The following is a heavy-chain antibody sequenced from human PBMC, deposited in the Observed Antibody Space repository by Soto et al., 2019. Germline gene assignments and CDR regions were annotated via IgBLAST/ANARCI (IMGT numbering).Heavy chain of an antibody. V-gene: IGHV1-69*13. CDR1: GGTFSSYA. CDR3: ARAIVEPLAAAGVLTGSLAYSPNYYYYGMDV. Sequence: GASVKVSCKASGGTFSSYAISWVRQAPGQGLEWMGGIIPIFGTANYAQKFQGRVTITADESTSTAYMELSSLRSEDTAVYYCARAIVEPLAAAGVLTGSLAYSPNYYYYGMDVWGQGTTVTVSS. D-gene: IGHD6-13*01. J-gene: IGHJ6*02. CDR2: IIPIFGTA.